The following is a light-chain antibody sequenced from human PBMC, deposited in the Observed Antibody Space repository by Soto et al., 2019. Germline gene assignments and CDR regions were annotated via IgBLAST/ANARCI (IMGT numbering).Light chain of an antibody. V-gene: IGKV1-9*01. CDR3: QQLNNYPLT. J-gene: IGKJ4*01. Sequence: DIQLTQSPSFLSASVGDRVTITCRASQGISSYLAWYQQKPGKAPKLLIYAASTLESGVPSRFNGSGSGTEFTLTISSLQPEDFATYYCQQLNNYPLTFGGGTKVEIK. CDR1: QGISSY. CDR2: AAS.